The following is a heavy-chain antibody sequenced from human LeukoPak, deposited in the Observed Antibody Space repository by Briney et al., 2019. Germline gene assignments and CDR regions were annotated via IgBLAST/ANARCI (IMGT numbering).Heavy chain of an antibody. Sequence: GGSLRLSCAASGFTFSNYAMHWVRQAPGKRLEYVSAISRNGGSTYYANSVKGRFTISRDKSKNTVYLTMGSLRAKDMAVYYCVRETRRGDAFDIWGQGTMVTVSS. J-gene: IGHJ3*02. D-gene: IGHD3-16*01. CDR2: ISRNGGST. CDR3: VRETRRGDAFDI. CDR1: GFTFSNYA. V-gene: IGHV3-64*01.